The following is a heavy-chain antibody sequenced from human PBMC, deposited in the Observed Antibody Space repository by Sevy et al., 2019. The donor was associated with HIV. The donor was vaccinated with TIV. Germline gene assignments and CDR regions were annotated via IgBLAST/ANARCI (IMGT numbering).Heavy chain of an antibody. D-gene: IGHD2-8*01. CDR3: AREGCTKPHDF. CDR2: FSFGCGRI. V-gene: IGHV3-23*01. CDR1: GFTFSKYS. J-gene: IGHJ4*02. Sequence: GGSLRLSCEASGFTFSKYSMSWVRQAPGKGLEWVSTFSFGCGRINYADSVKGRFTISRDDSKNTLYLQMNRLRVEDTAVYYCAREGCTKPHDFWGQGTMVTVSS.